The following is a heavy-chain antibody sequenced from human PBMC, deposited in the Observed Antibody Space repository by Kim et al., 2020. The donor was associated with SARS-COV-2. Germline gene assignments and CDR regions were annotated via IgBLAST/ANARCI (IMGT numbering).Heavy chain of an antibody. Sequence: KFQSRVTITRDTSARTAYMELSSLRSEDTAVYYCARDRYYYGSGSYFDYWGQGTLVTVSS. J-gene: IGHJ4*02. V-gene: IGHV1-3*01. D-gene: IGHD3-10*01. CDR3: ARDRYYYGSGSYFDY.